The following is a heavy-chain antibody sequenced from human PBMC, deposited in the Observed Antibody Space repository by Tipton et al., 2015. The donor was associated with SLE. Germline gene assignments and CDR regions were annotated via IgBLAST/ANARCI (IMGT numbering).Heavy chain of an antibody. D-gene: IGHD3-10*01. Sequence: SLRLSCAASGFTFRADALSWVRQAPGKGLQWVSSISGSGDGTNYADSVKGRFTISRDNSKNSLYLQMNSLRAEDTAVYYCARDRYYYGSGSYRSMDVWGKGTTVTVSS. CDR1: GFTFRADA. V-gene: IGHV3-23*01. J-gene: IGHJ6*03. CDR3: ARDRYYYGSGSYRSMDV. CDR2: ISGSGDGT.